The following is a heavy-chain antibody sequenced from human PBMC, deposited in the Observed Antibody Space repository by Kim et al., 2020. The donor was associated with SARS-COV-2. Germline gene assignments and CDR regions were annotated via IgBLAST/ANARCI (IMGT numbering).Heavy chain of an antibody. Sequence: GGSLRLSCAASGFPFSEFYMTWIRQTPGKGLEWVSYISSNGDRTHYADSVKGRFTISRDNAKNSLYLQMNSLRAEDTAVYYCARDDCSDGSCLLYFYYMDVWGIGTTVTVSS. D-gene: IGHD2-15*01. CDR2: ISSNGDRT. J-gene: IGHJ6*03. V-gene: IGHV3-11*01. CDR1: GFPFSEFY. CDR3: ARDDCSDGSCLLYFYYMDV.